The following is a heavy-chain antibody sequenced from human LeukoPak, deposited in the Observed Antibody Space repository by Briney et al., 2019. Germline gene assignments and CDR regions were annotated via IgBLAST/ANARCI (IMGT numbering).Heavy chain of an antibody. J-gene: IGHJ4*02. Sequence: PSETLSLTCAVYGGSFSGYYWSWIRQPPGKGLEWIGEINHSGSTNYNLSLKSRVTISVDTSKNQFSLKLSSVTAADTAVYYCARGPGDWDDYWGQGTLVTVSS. CDR2: INHSGST. D-gene: IGHD2-21*02. V-gene: IGHV4-34*01. CDR3: ARGPGDWDDY. CDR1: GGSFSGYY.